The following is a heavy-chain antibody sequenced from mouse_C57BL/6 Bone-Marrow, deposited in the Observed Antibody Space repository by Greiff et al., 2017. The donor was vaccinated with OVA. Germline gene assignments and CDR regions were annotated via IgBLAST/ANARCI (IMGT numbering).Heavy chain of an antibody. CDR2: IDPENGDT. Sequence: DVKLQESGAELVRPGASVKLSCTASGFNIKDDYMHWVKQRPEQGLEWIGWIDPENGDTEYASKFQGKATITADTSSNTAYLQLSSLTSEDTAVYYCTTSPLYYGSSYDYWGQGTTLTVSS. D-gene: IGHD1-1*01. CDR1: GFNIKDDY. J-gene: IGHJ2*01. V-gene: IGHV14-4*01. CDR3: TTSPLYYGSSYDY.